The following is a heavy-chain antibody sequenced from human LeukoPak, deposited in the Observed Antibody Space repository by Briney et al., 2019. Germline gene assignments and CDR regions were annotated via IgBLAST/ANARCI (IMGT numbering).Heavy chain of an antibody. Sequence: SEALSLTCTVSGGSMNDYYWNWIRQPPGKGLEWIGSIFYSGSTNYNPSLKSRVTISVDTSRNHFSLKLSSVTAADTAVYYCVRVSEKVVSCSYHYYMDVWGKGTTVTVS. CDR2: IFYSGST. J-gene: IGHJ6*03. V-gene: IGHV4-59*01. CDR3: VRVSEKVVSCSYHYYMDV. CDR1: GGSMNDYY. D-gene: IGHD3-10*01.